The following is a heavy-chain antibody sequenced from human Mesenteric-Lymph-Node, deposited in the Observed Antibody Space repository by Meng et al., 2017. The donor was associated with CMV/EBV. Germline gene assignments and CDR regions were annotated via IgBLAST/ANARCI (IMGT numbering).Heavy chain of an antibody. D-gene: IGHD4-23*01. J-gene: IGHJ4*02. V-gene: IGHV3-21*01. CDR2: ISSSGNLI. CDR1: GFLFSGYN. CDR3: VCGPSFWQLKKNYFEY. Sequence: GESLKISCAASGFLFSGYNMNWVRQAPRKGLEWVASISSSGNLIYYADSVKGRFTISRDNAKNSLYLHMNSLRDEDSAVYYCVCGPSFWQLKKNYFEYWGQGTLVTVSS.